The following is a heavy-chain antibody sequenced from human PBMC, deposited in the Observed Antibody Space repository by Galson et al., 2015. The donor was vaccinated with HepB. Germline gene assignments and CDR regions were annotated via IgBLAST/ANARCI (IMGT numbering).Heavy chain of an antibody. CDR2: ISGSGGST. CDR3: AKDPSCSSTSCYGYYYYGMDV. Sequence: SLRLSCAASGFTFSSYAMSWVRQAPGKGLEWVSAISGSGGSTYYADSVKGRFTISRDNSKNTLYLQMNSLRTEDTALYYCAKDPSCSSTSCYGYYYYGMDVWGQGTTVTVSS. D-gene: IGHD2-2*01. CDR1: GFTFSSYA. J-gene: IGHJ6*02. V-gene: IGHV3-23*01.